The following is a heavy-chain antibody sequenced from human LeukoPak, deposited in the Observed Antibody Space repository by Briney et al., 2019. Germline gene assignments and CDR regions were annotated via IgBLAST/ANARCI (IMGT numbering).Heavy chain of an antibody. J-gene: IGHJ5*02. CDR2: IDYSGIT. CDR3: ARHYSTSLVYRFDP. D-gene: IGHD6-6*01. V-gene: IGHV4-39*01. Sequence: PSETLSLTCTVSGASISNSNYYWSWIRQPPGKGLEWIADIDYSGITHCNPSLKSRVTISVGTSRNQFSLKLSSVTAADTAVYYCARHYSTSLVYRFDPWGQGTLVTVSS. CDR1: GASISNSNYY.